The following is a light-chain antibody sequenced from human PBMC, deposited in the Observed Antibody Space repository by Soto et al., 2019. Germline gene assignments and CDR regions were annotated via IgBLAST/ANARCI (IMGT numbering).Light chain of an antibody. Sequence: IVLTRSPATLSLSPGERATLSCRASQSVSSYLAWYQQKPGQAPRLLIYDASNRATGIPARFSGSGSGTDFTLTISSLEPEDFAVYYCQQRSNWPGTFGQGTKVDIK. CDR2: DAS. J-gene: IGKJ1*01. V-gene: IGKV3-11*01. CDR1: QSVSSY. CDR3: QQRSNWPGT.